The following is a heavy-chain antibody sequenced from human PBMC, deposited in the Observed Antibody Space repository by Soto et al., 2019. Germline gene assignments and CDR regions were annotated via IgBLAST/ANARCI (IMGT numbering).Heavy chain of an antibody. Sequence: EVHLLESGGGLVQPGGSLRFSCAASGFTFSSNAMSWVRQAPGKGLEWVSTISASGTSTYYADSVKGRFTISRDNSKNPLYLQMSSLRAEDTAVYYCAKDATSAWSAEYFQHWGQGTLVTVSS. J-gene: IGHJ1*01. CDR2: ISASGTST. V-gene: IGHV3-23*01. CDR3: AKDATSAWSAEYFQH. CDR1: GFTFSSNA. D-gene: IGHD6-19*01.